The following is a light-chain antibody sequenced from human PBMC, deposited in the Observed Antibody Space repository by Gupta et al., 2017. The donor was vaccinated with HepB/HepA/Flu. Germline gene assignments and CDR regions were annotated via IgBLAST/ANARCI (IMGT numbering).Light chain of an antibody. CDR3: VQGTHCPLS. V-gene: IGKV2-30*01. J-gene: IGKJ4*01. CDR1: QNLLFSDGNTF. CDR2: RVA. Sequence: DAVSPPSHLSLPVTLGQQASISCRSSQNLLFSDGNTFLHWYQQRPGQSPRRLIYRVANRDSGVPDRFSGSGSCTDFTLKISRVEAEDIGVYYCVQGTHCPLSFGGGTKVEIK.